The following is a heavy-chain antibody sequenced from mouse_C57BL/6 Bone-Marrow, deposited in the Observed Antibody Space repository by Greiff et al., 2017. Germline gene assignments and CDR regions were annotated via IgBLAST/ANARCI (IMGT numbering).Heavy chain of an antibody. CDR3: ARSGHYYDSSYDFDY. J-gene: IGHJ2*01. V-gene: IGHV1-22*01. Sequence: VQLQQPGPELVKPGASVKMSCKASGYTFTDYNMHWVKQSHGKSLEWIGYINPDNGGTNSNQKFKGKATLTVNKSSSTAYMEFRSLTSEDSAVYYCARSGHYYDSSYDFDYWGQDATLTVSS. CDR2: INPDNGGT. CDR1: GYTFTDYN. D-gene: IGHD1-1*01.